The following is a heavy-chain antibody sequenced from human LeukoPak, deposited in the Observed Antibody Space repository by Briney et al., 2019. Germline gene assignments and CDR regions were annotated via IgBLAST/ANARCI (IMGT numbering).Heavy chain of an antibody. CDR2: IYYSGST. J-gene: IGHJ4*02. V-gene: IGHV4-59*08. CDR3: ARRIAVAGSRYYFDY. CDR1: GGSISSYY. D-gene: IGHD6-19*01. Sequence: PSETLSLTCTVSGGSISSYYWSWIRQPPGKGLEWIGYIYYSGSTNYNPSLKSRVTISVDTSKNQFPLKLSSVTAADTAVYYCARRIAVAGSRYYFDYWGQGTLVTVSS.